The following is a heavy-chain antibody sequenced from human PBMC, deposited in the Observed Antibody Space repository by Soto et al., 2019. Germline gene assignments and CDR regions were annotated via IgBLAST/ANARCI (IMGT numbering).Heavy chain of an antibody. D-gene: IGHD2-15*01. CDR2: IIPISGTT. Sequence: SVKVSCKASGGTFSTHAIIWVRQPPGHGLEWMGAIIPISGTTYYTQNFQGRVTITADEPTSTAFMELSSLNSEDTAMFYCGRGYCSGGKRHTGTDVWGQGPMGTVS. V-gene: IGHV1-69*13. CDR3: GRGYCSGGKRHTGTDV. CDR1: GGTFSTHA. J-gene: IGHJ6*02.